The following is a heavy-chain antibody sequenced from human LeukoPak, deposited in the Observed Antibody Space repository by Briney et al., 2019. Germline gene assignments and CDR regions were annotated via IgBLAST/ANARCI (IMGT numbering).Heavy chain of an antibody. D-gene: IGHD6-19*01. J-gene: IGHJ4*02. Sequence: SETLSLTCAVYGGSFSGYYWSWIRQPPGKGLEWIGEINHSGSTNFNPSLKSRVTVSVDTSKNQFSMKLSSVTAADTAVYYCARGKVVAGTPGQNSWDYWGQGTLVTVSS. V-gene: IGHV4-34*01. CDR3: ARGKVVAGTPGQNSWDY. CDR2: INHSGST. CDR1: GGSFSGYY.